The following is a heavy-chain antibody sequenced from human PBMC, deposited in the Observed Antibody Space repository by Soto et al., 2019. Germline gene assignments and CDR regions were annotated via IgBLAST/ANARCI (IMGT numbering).Heavy chain of an antibody. Sequence: GESLKISCAASGFTFSSYWMSWVRQAPGKGLEWVANIKQDGSEKYYVDSVKGRFTISRDNAKNSLYLQMNSLRAEDTAVYYCARAQYCSGGSTNAFCAFDIWGQGTMVTVSS. D-gene: IGHD2-15*01. CDR3: ARAQYCSGGSTNAFCAFDI. J-gene: IGHJ3*02. CDR2: IKQDGSEK. CDR1: GFTFSSYW. V-gene: IGHV3-7*01.